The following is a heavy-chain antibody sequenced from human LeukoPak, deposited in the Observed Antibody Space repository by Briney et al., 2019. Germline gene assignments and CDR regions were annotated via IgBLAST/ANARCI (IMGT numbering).Heavy chain of an antibody. J-gene: IGHJ2*01. Sequence: SETLSLTCTVSGGSISSYYWSWIRQPPGKGLEWIGYIYYSGSTNYNPSLKSRVTISVDTSKNQFSLKLSSVTAADTAVYYCARDAFRSWYFDLWGRGTLVTVSS. CDR1: GGSISSYY. CDR3: ARDAFRSWYFDL. D-gene: IGHD1-14*01. CDR2: IYYSGST. V-gene: IGHV4-59*01.